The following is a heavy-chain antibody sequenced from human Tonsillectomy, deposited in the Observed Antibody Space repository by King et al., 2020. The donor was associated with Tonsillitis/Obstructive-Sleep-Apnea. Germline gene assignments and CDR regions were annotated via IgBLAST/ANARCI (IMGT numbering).Heavy chain of an antibody. CDR2: IHHSGST. J-gene: IGHJ6*03. CDR1: GGSISSADW. Sequence: VQLQESGPGLVKPSGTLSLTCAVSGGSISSADWWSWVRQPPGKGLQWIGEIHHSGSTNYNPSLRSRVTISVDRSKNQFSLRLPTVTAADTAVYFCARERGYGIHYKYFYMDVWGKGTTVTVSS. V-gene: IGHV4-4*02. D-gene: IGHD4-17*01. CDR3: ARERGYGIHYKYFYMDV.